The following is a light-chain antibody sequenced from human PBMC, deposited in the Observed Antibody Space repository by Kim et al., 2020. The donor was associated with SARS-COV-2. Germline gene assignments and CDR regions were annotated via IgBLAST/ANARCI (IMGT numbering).Light chain of an antibody. J-gene: IGLJ3*02. CDR2: TTD. Sequence: QTATLTGTGNNSNIGNHGASWLQQHQGRPPTLLSYTTDRRPSAISERFSASRSGNTASLTITGLQPEDEADYYCSAWDSSLNAWVFGGGTQLTVL. CDR1: NSNIGNHG. V-gene: IGLV10-54*01. CDR3: SAWDSSLNAWV.